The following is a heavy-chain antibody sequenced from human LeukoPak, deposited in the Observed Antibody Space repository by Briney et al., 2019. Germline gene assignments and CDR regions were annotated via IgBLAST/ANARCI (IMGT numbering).Heavy chain of an antibody. CDR2: IYYSGST. CDR3: ARVPPRTYYYDSSGYDGPEGFDP. D-gene: IGHD3-22*01. Sequence: SETLSLTCTVSGGSISSSSYYWGWIRQPPGKGLEWIGSIYYSGSTHYNPSLKSRVTISVDTSKNQFSLKLSSVTAADTAVYYCARVPPRTYYYDSSGYDGPEGFDPWGQGTLVTVSS. CDR1: GGSISSSSYY. J-gene: IGHJ5*02. V-gene: IGHV4-39*07.